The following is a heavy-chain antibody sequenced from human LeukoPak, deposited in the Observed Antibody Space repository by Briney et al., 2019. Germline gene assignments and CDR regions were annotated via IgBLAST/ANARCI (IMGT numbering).Heavy chain of an antibody. D-gene: IGHD5-12*01. Sequence: GGSLGLSCAASGFTFSSYGMHWVRQAPGKGLEWVAVVSYDGSNKYYADSVKGRFTISRDNAKNSLYLQMNSLRAEDTALYYCAKDMGHSGYDYTDYWGQGTLVTVSS. CDR2: VSYDGSNK. CDR1: GFTFSSYG. V-gene: IGHV3-30*18. CDR3: AKDMGHSGYDYTDY. J-gene: IGHJ4*02.